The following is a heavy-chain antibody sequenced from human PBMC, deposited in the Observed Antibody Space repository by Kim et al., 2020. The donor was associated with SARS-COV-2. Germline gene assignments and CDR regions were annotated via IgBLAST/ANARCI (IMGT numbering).Heavy chain of an antibody. Sequence: GGSLRLSCAASGFAFSPYWMHWVLQVPGQGLMWVSQIDSDGSITTYAEAVLGRFSISRDNAKNTLYLQMNSLRVEDTAIYYCIRDNIQPGDLWGQGVMVTVSS. CDR3: IRDNIQPGDL. V-gene: IGHV3-74*01. CDR1: GFAFSPYW. D-gene: IGHD3-16*01. CDR2: IDSDGSIT. J-gene: IGHJ4*02.